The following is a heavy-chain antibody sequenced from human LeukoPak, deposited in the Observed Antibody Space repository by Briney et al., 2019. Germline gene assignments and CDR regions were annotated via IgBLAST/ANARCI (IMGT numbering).Heavy chain of an antibody. D-gene: IGHD3-22*01. CDR2: INHSGST. J-gene: IGHJ4*02. Sequence: SETLSLTCAVYGGSFSGYYWSWIRQPPGKGLEWFGEINHSGSTNYNPSLKSRVTISVDSSKNQFSLKLSSVTAADTAVYYCARGLPMIVVRWGAIDYWGQGTLVTVSS. V-gene: IGHV4-34*01. CDR3: ARGLPMIVVRWGAIDY. CDR1: GGSFSGYY.